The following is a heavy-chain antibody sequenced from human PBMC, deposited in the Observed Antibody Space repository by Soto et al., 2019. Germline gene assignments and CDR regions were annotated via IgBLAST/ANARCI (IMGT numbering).Heavy chain of an antibody. D-gene: IGHD1-26*01. CDR3: ARGVGSSPPRY. J-gene: IGHJ4*02. CDR2: IYASGSP. CDR1: GGAISVYY. V-gene: IGHV4-59*01. Sequence: SETLSLTCTISGGAISVYYWSWVRQPPGHELEWIGYIYASGSPYYNPSLRSRVTISADTSKNQISLKLTSPTAADTAVYYCARGVGSSPPRYWGRGTLVTVSS.